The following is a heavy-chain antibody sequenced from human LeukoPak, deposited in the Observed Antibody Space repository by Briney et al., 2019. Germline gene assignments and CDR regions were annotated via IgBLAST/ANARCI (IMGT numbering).Heavy chain of an antibody. Sequence: GGSLRLSCAASGFTFSSYGMHWVRQAPGKGLEWVAVISYDGSNKYYADSVKGRFTISRDNSKNTLYLQMNSLRAEDTAVYYCAKPGITPNWFDPWGQGTLVTVSS. CDR1: GFTFSSYG. CDR3: AKPGITPNWFDP. D-gene: IGHD3-10*01. V-gene: IGHV3-30*18. CDR2: ISYDGSNK. J-gene: IGHJ5*02.